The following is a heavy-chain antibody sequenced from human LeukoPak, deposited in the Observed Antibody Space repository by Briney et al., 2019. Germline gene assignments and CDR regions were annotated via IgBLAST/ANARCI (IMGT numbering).Heavy chain of an antibody. CDR3: ARALSNTVRGVGDY. J-gene: IGHJ4*02. Sequence: GGSLRLSCAASGFTFSNYWMNWVRQVPGKGLMWVSRMSGDGSSTNYADSVKGRFTISRDNAKNTLYLQMNSLRVEDTAVYYCARALSNTVRGVGDYWGQGTLVTVSS. CDR2: MSGDGSST. V-gene: IGHV3-74*01. CDR1: GFTFSNYW. D-gene: IGHD3-10*01.